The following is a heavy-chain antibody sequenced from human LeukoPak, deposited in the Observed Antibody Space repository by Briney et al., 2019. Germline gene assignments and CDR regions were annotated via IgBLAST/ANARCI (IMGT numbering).Heavy chain of an antibody. J-gene: IGHJ4*02. CDR2: IYSGGST. Sequence: GGSLRLSCAASGFTVSSNYMSWVRQAPGKGLEWVSVIYSGGSTYYADSVKGRFTISRDNSKNTLYPQMNSLRAEDTAVYYCARDPPLWAPSGSWIDYWGQGTLVTVSS. CDR1: GFTVSSNY. CDR3: ARDPPLWAPSGSWIDY. V-gene: IGHV3-66*02. D-gene: IGHD6-13*01.